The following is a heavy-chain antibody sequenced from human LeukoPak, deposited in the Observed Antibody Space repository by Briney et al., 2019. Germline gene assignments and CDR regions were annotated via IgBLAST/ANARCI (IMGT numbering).Heavy chain of an antibody. D-gene: IGHD2-2*03. J-gene: IGHJ6*02. CDR2: ISAYNGNT. V-gene: IGHV1-18*01. CDR1: GYTFTSYG. Sequence: ASVTVSCTASGYTFTSYGISWVRQAPGQGRERMGWISAYNGNTNYTQKLQGRVTMTTDTSTSTAYMELRSLRSDATAVYYCARDRRGYCSSTSCYAPYYYVMDVWGQGTTVTVSS. CDR3: ARDRRGYCSSTSCYAPYYYVMDV.